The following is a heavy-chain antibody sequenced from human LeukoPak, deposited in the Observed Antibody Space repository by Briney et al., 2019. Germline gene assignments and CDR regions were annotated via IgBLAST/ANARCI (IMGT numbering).Heavy chain of an antibody. CDR1: GESFSDNY. D-gene: IGHD4-17*01. J-gene: IGHJ4*02. V-gene: IGHV4-34*01. CDR2: IHHRGST. Sequence: SETLSLTCAVYGESFSDNYWSWIRQSPNKGLEWIGEIHHRGSTSYKLSLKSRVTISVDTSKNQFSLKLTSVTAAETAVYYCARSATVTTGYFDYWGQGALVTVSS. CDR3: ARSATVTTGYFDY.